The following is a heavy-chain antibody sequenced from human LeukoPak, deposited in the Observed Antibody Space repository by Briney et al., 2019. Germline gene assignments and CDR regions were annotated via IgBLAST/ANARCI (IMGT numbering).Heavy chain of an antibody. Sequence: GGSLRLSCAASGFTFSNYAMSWVRQAPGKGLEWVSLISGSGASTYYPDSVKGRFTISRDNSRNTLSLQMNSLRAEDTAVYYCAPDLRGSASSLDDWGQGTLVTVSS. D-gene: IGHD6-25*01. V-gene: IGHV3-23*01. J-gene: IGHJ4*02. CDR1: GFTFSNYA. CDR3: APDLRGSASSLDD. CDR2: ISGSGAST.